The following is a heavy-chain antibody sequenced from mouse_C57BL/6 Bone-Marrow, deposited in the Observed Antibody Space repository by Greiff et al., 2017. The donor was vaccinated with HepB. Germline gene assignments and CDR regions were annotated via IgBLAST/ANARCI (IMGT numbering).Heavy chain of an antibody. V-gene: IGHV1-82*01. J-gene: IGHJ4*01. Sequence: QVQLQQSGPELVKPGASVKISCKASGYAFSSSWMNWVKQRPGKGLEWIGRIYPGDGDTNYNGKFKGKATLTADKSSSTAYMQLSSLTSEDSAVYFCARSALLRHSYAMDYWGQGTSVTVSS. CDR1: GYAFSSSW. CDR2: IYPGDGDT. D-gene: IGHD1-2*01. CDR3: ARSALLRHSYAMDY.